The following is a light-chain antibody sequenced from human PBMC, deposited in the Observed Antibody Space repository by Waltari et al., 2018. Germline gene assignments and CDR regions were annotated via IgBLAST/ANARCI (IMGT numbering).Light chain of an antibody. J-gene: IGKJ4*01. CDR2: DAS. Sequence: EIELTQSPATLSLSPGERATLSCRASQSVSSYLGWYQQKPGQAPRLLIYDASTRATGVPGRFSGSGSGTDFTLTISSLEPEDFAIYYCQQRSTWPILTFGGGTKVEIK. CDR1: QSVSSY. V-gene: IGKV3-11*01. CDR3: QQRSTWPILT.